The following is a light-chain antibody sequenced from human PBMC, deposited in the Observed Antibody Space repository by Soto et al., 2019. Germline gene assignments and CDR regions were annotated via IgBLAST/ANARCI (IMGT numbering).Light chain of an antibody. Sequence: QSALTQPASVSGSPGQSITISCTVTSSDIGGYNYVSWNQQHPGKAPKLMIYEVSNRPSGVSNRFSGSKSGNTASLTISGLQAEDEADYYCSSYTSSSTLGFGGGTKLTVL. CDR2: EVS. CDR1: SSDIGGYNY. V-gene: IGLV2-14*01. J-gene: IGLJ3*02. CDR3: SSYTSSSTLG.